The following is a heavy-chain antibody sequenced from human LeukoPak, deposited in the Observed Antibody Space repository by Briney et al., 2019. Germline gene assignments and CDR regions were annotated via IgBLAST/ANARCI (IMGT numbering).Heavy chain of an antibody. CDR3: ARGSYNWNDGGGAFDI. D-gene: IGHD1-1*01. CDR2: INPNSGGT. Sequence: ASVKVSCKASGYTFTGYYMHWVRQAPGQGLEWMGWINPNSGGTNYAQKFQGRVTMTRGTSISTAYMELSRLRSDDTAVYYCARGSYNWNDGGGAFDIWGQGTMVTVSS. V-gene: IGHV1-2*02. CDR1: GYTFTGYY. J-gene: IGHJ3*02.